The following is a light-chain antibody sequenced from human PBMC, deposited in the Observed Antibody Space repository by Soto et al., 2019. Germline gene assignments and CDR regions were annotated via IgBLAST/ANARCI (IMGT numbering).Light chain of an antibody. J-gene: IGKJ2*01. CDR2: KAT. CDR1: QSITTW. V-gene: IGKV1-5*03. CDR3: QQYNDYQYT. Sequence: DIQMTQSPSTLSASVGDRVTITCRASQSITTWLAWYQQQPGKAPKLLIYKATNLQSGVPSRVSGSGSGTGFSLTISSLQPEDFAIYYCQQYNDYQYTFGHGNKLESK.